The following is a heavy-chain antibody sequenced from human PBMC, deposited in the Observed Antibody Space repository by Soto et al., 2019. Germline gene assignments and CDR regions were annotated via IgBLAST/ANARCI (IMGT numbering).Heavy chain of an antibody. CDR3: AKVYDSSGYYYGYYGMDV. D-gene: IGHD3-22*01. J-gene: IGHJ6*02. CDR2: MNPNSGNT. V-gene: IGHV1-8*01. CDR1: GYTFTSYD. Sequence: ASVKVSCKASGYTFTSYDINWVRQATGQGLEWMGWMNPNSGNTGYAQKFQGRVTMTRNTSISTAYMELSSLRSEDTAVYYCAKVYDSSGYYYGYYGMDVWGQGTTVTVSS.